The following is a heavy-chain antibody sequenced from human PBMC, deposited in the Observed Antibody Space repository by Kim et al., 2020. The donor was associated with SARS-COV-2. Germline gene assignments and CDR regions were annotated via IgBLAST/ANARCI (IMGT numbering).Heavy chain of an antibody. V-gene: IGHV3-23*01. D-gene: IGHD5-18*01. J-gene: IGHJ6*02. Sequence: DSVKGRFTISRDNSKNSLYLQMNSLRAEDTAVYYCAKGDTAMVNRNGMDVWGQGTTVTVSS. CDR3: AKGDTAMVNRNGMDV.